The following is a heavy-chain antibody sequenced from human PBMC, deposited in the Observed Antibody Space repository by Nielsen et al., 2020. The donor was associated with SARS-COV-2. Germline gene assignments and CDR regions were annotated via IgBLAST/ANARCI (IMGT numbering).Heavy chain of an antibody. Sequence: GESLKISCAASGFTFSNAWMSWVRQAPGKGLEWVGRIKSKTDGGTTDYAAPVKGRFTISRDDSKNTLYLQMNSLKTEDTAVYYCTTPSLLWFGGNWGQGTLVTVSS. CDR1: GFTFSNAW. V-gene: IGHV3-15*01. CDR3: TTPSLLWFGGN. J-gene: IGHJ4*02. CDR2: IKSKTDGGTT. D-gene: IGHD3-10*01.